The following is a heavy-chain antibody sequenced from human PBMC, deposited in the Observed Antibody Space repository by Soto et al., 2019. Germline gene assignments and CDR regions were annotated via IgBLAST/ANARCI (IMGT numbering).Heavy chain of an antibody. CDR3: SRELQGLYCFYF. J-gene: IGHJ4*02. CDR1: GYIFTSYA. Sequence: QVQVVQSGAEGKKPGASVKVSCKTSGYIFTSYAMHWVRQAPGQRLEWMGWINAGNGDTKYSQRCQGRVTITRDTSANTAFMELSSLRSEDTAIYYCSRELQGLYCFYFWGQGTLVTVSS. V-gene: IGHV1-3*01. D-gene: IGHD4-4*01. CDR2: INAGNGDT.